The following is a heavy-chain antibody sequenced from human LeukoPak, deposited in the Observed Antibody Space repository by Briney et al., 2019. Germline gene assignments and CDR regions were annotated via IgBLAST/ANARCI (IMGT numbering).Heavy chain of an antibody. CDR1: GYSFSSSW. CDR2: IYPGDSDP. CDR3: ASFHISGSSYNGLHY. J-gene: IGHJ4*02. D-gene: IGHD3-10*01. Sequence: GESLKISCMGSGYSFSSSWLGWGRQMPGGGVGWRGIIYPGDSDPRYSPSFQGQVTISADKSIATAYLHWSSLKASDTAMYYCASFHISGSSYNGLHYWGQGTLVTVSS. V-gene: IGHV5-51*01.